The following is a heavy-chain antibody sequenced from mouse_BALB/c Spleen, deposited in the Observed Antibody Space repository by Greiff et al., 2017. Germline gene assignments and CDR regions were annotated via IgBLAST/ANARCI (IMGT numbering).Heavy chain of an antibody. CDR1: GYAFSSSW. Sequence: QVQLQQSGPELVKPGASVKISCKASGYAFSSSWMNWVKQRPGQGLEWIGRIYPGDGDTNYNEKFKGKATLTADKSSSTAYMQLNSLTSEDSAVYFCKRSFAYWGQGTLVTVSA. CDR3: KRSFAY. V-gene: IGHV1-82*01. J-gene: IGHJ3*01. CDR2: IYPGDGDT.